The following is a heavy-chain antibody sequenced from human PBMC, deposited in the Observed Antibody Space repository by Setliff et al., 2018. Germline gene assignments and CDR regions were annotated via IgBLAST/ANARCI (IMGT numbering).Heavy chain of an antibody. J-gene: IGHJ4*02. Sequence: GESLKISCAASGFTFSTYRMHWVRQAPGKGLEWVAVIWDDGVKKYHADSVKGRFTISRDNSKNTLYLQMNSLRPEDTAVYYCARTCSGGGCYAGLESWGQGTPVTVSS. CDR1: GFTFSTYR. V-gene: IGHV3-33*08. D-gene: IGHD2-15*01. CDR3: ARTCSGGGCYAGLES. CDR2: IWDDGVKK.